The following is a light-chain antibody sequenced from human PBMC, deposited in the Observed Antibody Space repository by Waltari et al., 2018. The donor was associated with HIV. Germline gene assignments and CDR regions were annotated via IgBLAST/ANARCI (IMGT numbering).Light chain of an antibody. CDR2: GNS. J-gene: IGLJ1*01. CDR3: AAWDDSLSAFYV. CDR1: SSNIGAGYD. Sequence: QSVLTQPPSVSGAPGQRVTISCTGSSSNIGAGYDVHWYQQLPGTAPKLLIYGNSNRPSGVPDRFSGSKSGTSASLAISGLRSEDEADYYCAAWDDSLSAFYVFGTGTKVTVL. V-gene: IGLV1-40*01.